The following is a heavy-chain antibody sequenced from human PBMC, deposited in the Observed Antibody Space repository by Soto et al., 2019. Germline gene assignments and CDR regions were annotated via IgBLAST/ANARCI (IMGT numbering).Heavy chain of an antibody. D-gene: IGHD2-21*02. CDR1: GGAFSSYA. Sequence: SVKVSWKASGGAFSSYAISWVRQAPGQGLEWMGGIIPIFGTANCAQKFQGRVTITADESTSTAYMELSSLRSEDTAVYYCARKDLADGGGDCFTPYGMDVWGQGTTGTVSS. J-gene: IGHJ6*02. CDR3: ARKDLADGGGDCFTPYGMDV. V-gene: IGHV1-69*13. CDR2: IIPIFGTA.